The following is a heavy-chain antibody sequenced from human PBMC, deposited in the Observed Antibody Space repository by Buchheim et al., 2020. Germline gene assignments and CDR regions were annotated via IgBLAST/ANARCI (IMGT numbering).Heavy chain of an antibody. J-gene: IGHJ5*02. Sequence: QVQLVESGGGVVQPGRSLRLSCAASGFTFSSYAMHWVRQAPGKGLEWVAVISYDGSNKYYADSVKGRFTISRDNSKNTLYLQMNSLRAEDTAVYYCATPGGVAAKNNWFDPWGQGTL. D-gene: IGHD6-13*01. V-gene: IGHV3-30-3*01. CDR1: GFTFSSYA. CDR3: ATPGGVAAKNNWFDP. CDR2: ISYDGSNK.